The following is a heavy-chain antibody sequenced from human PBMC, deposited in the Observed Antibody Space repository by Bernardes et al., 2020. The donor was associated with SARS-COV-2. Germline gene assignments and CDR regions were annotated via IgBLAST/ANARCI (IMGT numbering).Heavy chain of an antibody. Sequence: GGSLIRSCTASGFTFDSCAMTWVRQAPAKGLEWVSSISTTGATTYYADSVKGQFTISRDNSKNTLYLQMSSLRAEDTAIYYCAKNRGGSSSGLEYWGQGSLVTVSS. CDR2: ISTTGATT. D-gene: IGHD2-15*01. CDR1: GFTFDSCA. J-gene: IGHJ4*02. CDR3: AKNRGGSSSGLEY. V-gene: IGHV3-23*01.